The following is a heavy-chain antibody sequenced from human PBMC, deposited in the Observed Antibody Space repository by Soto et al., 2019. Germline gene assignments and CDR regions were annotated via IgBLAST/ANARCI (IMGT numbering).Heavy chain of an antibody. CDR1: GFNFSVSS. Sequence: EVQLVESGGGLVQPGGSVKLSCAASGFNFSVSSMHWVRQASGKGLEWVGRIRSKAKDYATAYAESVKGRFAISRDDLKNTVYSPMKRLGTGDTALFYWAIGGAGFGQWGQGTLVTVSS. CDR2: IRSKAKDYAT. J-gene: IGHJ4*02. D-gene: IGHD1-26*01. V-gene: IGHV3-73*01. CDR3: AIGGAGFGQ.